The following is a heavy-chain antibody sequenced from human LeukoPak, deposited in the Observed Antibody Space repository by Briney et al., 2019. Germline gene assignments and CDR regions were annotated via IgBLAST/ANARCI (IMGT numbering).Heavy chain of an antibody. J-gene: IGHJ4*02. CDR1: GGSINIYY. V-gene: IGHV4-59*01. D-gene: IGHD6-6*01. CDR3: ARGGSRQSSSSDFDY. Sequence: SETLSLTCTVSGGSINIYYWSWVRQTPGEGLQWLGYVHYSGSTNYNPSLKSRVTISIDTFKNQFSLRLTSVTAADTAVYYCARGGSRQSSSSDFDYWGQGTLVTVSS. CDR2: VHYSGST.